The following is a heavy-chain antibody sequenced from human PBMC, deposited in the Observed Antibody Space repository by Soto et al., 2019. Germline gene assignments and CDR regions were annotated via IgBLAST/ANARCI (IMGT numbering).Heavy chain of an antibody. V-gene: IGHV1-46*01. J-gene: IGHJ6*02. CDR3: ARAGGIAAAHYGMDV. CDR1: GYTFTNYY. D-gene: IGHD6-13*01. CDR2: INPSGGST. Sequence: ASVKVSCKASGYTFTNYYIHWVRHAPGQGLEWMGLINPSGGSTTYAQKFQGRVTMTRDTSTSTVYMELSSLISEDTAVYYCARAGGIAAAHYGMDVWGQGTTVTVSS.